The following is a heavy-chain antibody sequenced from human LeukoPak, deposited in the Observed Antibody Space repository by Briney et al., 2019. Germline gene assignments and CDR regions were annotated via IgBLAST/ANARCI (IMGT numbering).Heavy chain of an antibody. CDR3: ARARVAIPFDY. CDR1: GFSFSDSW. CDR2: INPDASNK. V-gene: IGHV3-7*04. D-gene: IGHD2-21*01. J-gene: IGHJ4*02. Sequence: GGSLRLSCAASGFSFSDSWMTWVRQAPGKELEWLANINPDASNKNYVDSVKGRFTISRDNSKNTLYLQMNSLRAEDTAVYYCARARVAIPFDYWGQGTLVTVSS.